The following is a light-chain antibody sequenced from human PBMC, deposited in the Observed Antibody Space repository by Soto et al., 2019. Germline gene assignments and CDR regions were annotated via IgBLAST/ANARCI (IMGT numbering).Light chain of an antibody. CDR2: DAY. V-gene: IGKV3-11*01. J-gene: IGKJ1*01. Sequence: EVVLTQSPVTVSLSPGERATLSCRASQSFRGLLAWYKQKPGQAPRLLIYDAYNRATGIPPRFSGSGSGTEFTLTISSLEPEDSEVYYCQQRHMWPITFGQGTKVDIK. CDR3: QQRHMWPIT. CDR1: QSFRGL.